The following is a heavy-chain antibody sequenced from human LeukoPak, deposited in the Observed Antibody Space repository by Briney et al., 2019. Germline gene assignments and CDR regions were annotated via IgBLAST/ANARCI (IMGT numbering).Heavy chain of an antibody. CDR2: IKQDGSEK. J-gene: IGHJ4*02. V-gene: IGHV3-7*01. CDR3: ARAGTYCSSTSCYITDFDY. Sequence: GGSLRLSCAASGFTFSSYWMSWVRQAPGKGLEWVANIKQDGSEKYYVDSVKGRFTISRDNAKNSLYLQMNSLRAEDTAVYYCARAGTYCSSTSCYITDFDYWGRGTLVTVSS. D-gene: IGHD2-2*02. CDR1: GFTFSSYW.